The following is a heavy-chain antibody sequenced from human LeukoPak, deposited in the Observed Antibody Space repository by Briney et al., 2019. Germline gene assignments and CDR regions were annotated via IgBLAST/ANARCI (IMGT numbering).Heavy chain of an antibody. V-gene: IGHV1-18*01. Sequence: ASVNVSCKASGYTFTSYGISWVRQAPGQGLEWMGWISAYNGNTNYAQKLQGRVTMTTDTSTSTAYMELRSLRSDDTAVYYCARFDHDSSGYYSDYWGQGTLVTVSS. CDR1: GYTFTSYG. J-gene: IGHJ4*02. D-gene: IGHD3-22*01. CDR2: ISAYNGNT. CDR3: ARFDHDSSGYYSDY.